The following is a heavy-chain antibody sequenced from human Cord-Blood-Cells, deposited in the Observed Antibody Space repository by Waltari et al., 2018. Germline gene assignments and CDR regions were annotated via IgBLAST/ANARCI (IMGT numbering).Heavy chain of an antibody. Sequence: EVQLVESGGGLVQPGGSLRLSCAASGFTFSRYCMSWVRQAPGKGLEWVANIKQDGSEKYYVDSVKGRFTISRDNAKNSLYLQMNSLRAEDTAVYYCARDADGWFDPWGQGTLVTVSS. CDR3: ARDADGWFDP. V-gene: IGHV3-7*01. J-gene: IGHJ5*02. CDR1: GFTFSRYC. CDR2: IKQDGSEK.